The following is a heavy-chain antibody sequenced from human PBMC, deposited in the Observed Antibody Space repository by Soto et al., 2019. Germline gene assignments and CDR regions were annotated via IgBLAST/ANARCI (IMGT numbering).Heavy chain of an antibody. CDR2: IYYSGST. Sequence: GSLRLSCAASGFTFSSYGMHWVRQAPGKGLEWIGSIYYSGSTYYNPSLKSRVTISVDTSKNQFSLKLSSVTAADTAVYYCARHRGRKYDILTGYPYYFDYWGQGTLVTVSS. D-gene: IGHD3-9*01. CDR1: GFTFSSYG. J-gene: IGHJ4*02. V-gene: IGHV4-59*05. CDR3: ARHRGRKYDILTGYPYYFDY.